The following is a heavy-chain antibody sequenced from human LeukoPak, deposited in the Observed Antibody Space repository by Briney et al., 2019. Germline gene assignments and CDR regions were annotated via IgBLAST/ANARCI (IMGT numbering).Heavy chain of an antibody. CDR3: ARDLYFPDENWFDP. CDR1: GGSISSSSYY. V-gene: IGHV4-39*07. D-gene: IGHD2/OR15-2a*01. CDR2: IFYSGST. Sequence: SETLSLTCTVSGGSISSSSYYWGWIRQPPGKGLEWIGSIFYSGSTYYSPSLKSRVTISVDTSKNQFSLKLTSVAAADTAVYYCARDLYFPDENWFDPWGQGTLVTVSS. J-gene: IGHJ5*02.